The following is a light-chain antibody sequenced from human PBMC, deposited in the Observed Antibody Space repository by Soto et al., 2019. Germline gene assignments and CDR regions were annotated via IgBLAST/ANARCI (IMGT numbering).Light chain of an antibody. CDR1: SSDVGGYNS. V-gene: IGLV2-11*01. Sequence: QSALTQPRSVSGSPGQLVTISCTGTSSDVGGYNSVSWYQQHPDKAPKFMIYDVSKRPSGAPDRFSGSKSGNTASLTISGLQAEDEADYYCCSYAGSDTHYVFGTGTKLTVL. J-gene: IGLJ1*01. CDR3: CSYAGSDTHYV. CDR2: DVS.